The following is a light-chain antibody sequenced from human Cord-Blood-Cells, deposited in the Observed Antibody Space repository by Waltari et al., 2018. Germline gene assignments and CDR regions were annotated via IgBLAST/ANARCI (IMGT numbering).Light chain of an antibody. CDR1: QSVLYSSNNKNY. J-gene: IGKJ4*01. V-gene: IGKV4-1*01. Sequence: DIVMIQSPDSLAVSLGERATINCKSSQSVLYSSNNKNYLAWYQQKPGQPPKLLIYWASTRESGFPDRFSGSGSGTDFTLTISSLKAEDVAVYYCQQYYSTPLTFGGGTKVEIK. CDR2: WAS. CDR3: QQYYSTPLT.